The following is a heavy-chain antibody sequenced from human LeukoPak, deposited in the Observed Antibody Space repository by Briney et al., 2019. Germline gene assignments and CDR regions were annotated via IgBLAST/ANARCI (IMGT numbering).Heavy chain of an antibody. CDR1: GVSIGSNLW. D-gene: IGHD3-10*01. J-gene: IGHJ6*03. CDR2: IHHSGSI. CDR3: ARGRRITMVRGVMKESYYYYMDV. Sequence: PSETLSLTCAVSGVSIGSNLWWTWVRQPPGKGLEWIAEIHHSGSINYNPSLKSRVTISVDKAKNQFSLNLNSVTAADTAVYYCARGRRITMVRGVMKESYYYYMDVWGKGTTVTVSS. V-gene: IGHV4-4*02.